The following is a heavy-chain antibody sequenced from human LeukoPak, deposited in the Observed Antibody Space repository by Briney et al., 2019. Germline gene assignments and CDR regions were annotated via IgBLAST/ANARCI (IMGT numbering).Heavy chain of an antibody. CDR3: TSRTDYGDYKP. V-gene: IGHV3-73*01. CDR1: GFTFSGSA. D-gene: IGHD4-17*01. CDR2: IRSKANSYAT. Sequence: GGSLRLSCAASGFTFSGSAMHWVRQASGKGLEWVGRIRSKANSYATAYAASVKGRFTISRDDSRNTAYLQMNSLKTEDTAVYYCTSRTDYGDYKPWGQGTLVTVSS. J-gene: IGHJ5*02.